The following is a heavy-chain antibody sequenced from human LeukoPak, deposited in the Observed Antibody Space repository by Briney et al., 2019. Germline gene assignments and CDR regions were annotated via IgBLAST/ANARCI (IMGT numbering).Heavy chain of an antibody. D-gene: IGHD6-19*01. CDR3: ARRLYDSGWYYLVY. Sequence: GESLKISCKGSGYSFASYWIGWVRQMPGKGLEWMGIIYPGDSDTRYSPSFQGQVTISVDKSITTAYLQWSSLKASDTAMYYCARRLYDSGWYYLVYWGQGTLVTVSS. J-gene: IGHJ4*02. CDR2: IYPGDSDT. V-gene: IGHV5-51*01. CDR1: GYSFASYW.